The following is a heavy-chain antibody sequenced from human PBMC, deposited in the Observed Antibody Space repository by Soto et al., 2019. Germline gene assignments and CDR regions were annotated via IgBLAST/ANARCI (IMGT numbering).Heavy chain of an antibody. D-gene: IGHD3-3*01. V-gene: IGHV2-5*02. CDR3: AHEYDCWSGDHYYYYGMDV. Sequence: QITLKESGPTLVKPTQTLTLTCTFSGFSLSTSGVGVGWIRQPPGKALEWLALIYWDDDKRYSPSLKSRLTITKESYKNLVVLTMTNMDPVDTATYYCAHEYDCWSGDHYYYYGMDVWGQGTTVTVSS. J-gene: IGHJ6*02. CDR2: IYWDDDK. CDR1: GFSLSTSGVG.